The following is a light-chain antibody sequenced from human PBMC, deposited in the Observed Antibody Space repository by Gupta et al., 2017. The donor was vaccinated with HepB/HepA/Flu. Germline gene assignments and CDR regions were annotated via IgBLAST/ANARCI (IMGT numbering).Light chain of an antibody. CDR3: LQHYNYPLT. Sequence: DIQITQSTSSLSASVGDRVTITCRASQGIGNDLRWFQQKPGKAPKRLIYGASILDSGVPSRFSGSGSGTQFSLTITNLQPEDFATYYCLQHYNYPLTFGPGTKVDIK. J-gene: IGKJ3*01. CDR1: QGIGND. V-gene: IGKV1-17*02. CDR2: GAS.